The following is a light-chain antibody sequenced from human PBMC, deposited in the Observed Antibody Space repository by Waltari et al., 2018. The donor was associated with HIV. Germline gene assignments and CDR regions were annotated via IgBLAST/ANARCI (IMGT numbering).Light chain of an antibody. Sequence: EIVLTQSPDTLSLSPGERATLPCRASQSVSSTYLAWYQQTPGQAPRLLISGASRRATGIPDRFSGSGSGTDFTLTISRLEPEDFAVYYCQQYGNTPRITFGQGTRLEIK. CDR1: QSVSSTY. V-gene: IGKV3-20*01. CDR3: QQYGNTPRIT. J-gene: IGKJ5*01. CDR2: GAS.